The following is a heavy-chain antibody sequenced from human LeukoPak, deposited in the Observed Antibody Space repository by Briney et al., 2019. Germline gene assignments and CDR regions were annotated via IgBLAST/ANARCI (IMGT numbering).Heavy chain of an antibody. CDR1: GFTFSSYS. Sequence: GGSLRLSCAASGFTFSSYSMNWVRQAPGKGLEWVSYISSSSSTIYYADSVKGRFTISRDNAKNSQYLQMNSLRAEDTAVYYCARAPATNEWRCMDYWGQGTLVTVSS. V-gene: IGHV3-48*01. CDR2: ISSSSSTI. CDR3: ARAPATNEWRCMDY. D-gene: IGHD2-8*02. J-gene: IGHJ4*02.